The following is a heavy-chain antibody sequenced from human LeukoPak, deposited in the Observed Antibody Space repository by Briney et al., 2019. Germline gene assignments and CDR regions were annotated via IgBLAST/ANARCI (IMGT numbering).Heavy chain of an antibody. CDR2: IYHSGST. J-gene: IGHJ3*02. D-gene: IGHD4-23*01. CDR1: DGSISGGGYS. CDR3: ARAYGGNSYDAFDI. V-gene: IGHV4-30-2*01. Sequence: SQTLSLTCTVSDGSISGGGYSWSWIRQPPGKGLEWIGYIYHSGSTYYNPSLKSRVTISVDRSKNQFSLKLSSVTAADTAVYYCARAYGGNSYDAFDIWGQGTMVTVSS.